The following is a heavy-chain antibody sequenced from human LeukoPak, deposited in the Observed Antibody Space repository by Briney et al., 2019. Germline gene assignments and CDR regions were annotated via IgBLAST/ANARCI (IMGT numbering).Heavy chain of an antibody. CDR3: ARGREGSITMVRGVNYFDY. CDR1: GGSISSYY. D-gene: IGHD3-10*01. Sequence: PSETLSLTCTVSGGSISSYYWSWIRQPPGKGLEWIGYIYYSGSTNYNPSLKSRVTISVDASKNQFSLKLSSVTAADTAVYYCARGREGSITMVRGVNYFDYWGQGTLVTVSS. V-gene: IGHV4-59*01. CDR2: IYYSGST. J-gene: IGHJ4*02.